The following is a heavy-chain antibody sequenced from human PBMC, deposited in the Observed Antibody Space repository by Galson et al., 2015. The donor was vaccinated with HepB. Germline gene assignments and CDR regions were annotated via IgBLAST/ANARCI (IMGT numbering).Heavy chain of an antibody. J-gene: IGHJ4*02. V-gene: IGHV3-30*18. D-gene: IGHD3-10*01. CDR1: GFTFSSYG. Sequence: LRLSCAASGFTFSSYGMHWVRQAPGKGLEWVAVISYDGSNKYYADSVKGRFTISRDNSKNTLYLQMNSLRAEDTAVYYCAKSSLLCFDYWGQGTLVTVSS. CDR3: AKSSLLCFDY. CDR2: ISYDGSNK.